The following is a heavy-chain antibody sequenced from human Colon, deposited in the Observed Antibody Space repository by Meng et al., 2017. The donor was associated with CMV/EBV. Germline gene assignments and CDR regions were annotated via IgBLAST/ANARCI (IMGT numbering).Heavy chain of an antibody. D-gene: IGHD2/OR15-2a*01. V-gene: IGHV4-59*01. J-gene: IGHJ4*02. CDR1: GDSSGSYY. CDR2: VSYTGSA. Sequence: SETLSLTCSVSGDSSGSYYWSWIRQLPGKGLEWIGYVSYTGSATYNPALESRVTISVTKPESQFSLKLTSVTAADSAVYYCARAQNVIPELFDSWGQGTLVTVSS. CDR3: ARAQNVIPELFDS.